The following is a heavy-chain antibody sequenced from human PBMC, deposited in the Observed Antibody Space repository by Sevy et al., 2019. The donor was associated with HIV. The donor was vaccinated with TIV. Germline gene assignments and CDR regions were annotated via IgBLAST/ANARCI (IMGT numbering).Heavy chain of an antibody. CDR3: AKDRPPSTVTDAFDI. V-gene: IGHV3-23*01. J-gene: IGHJ3*02. CDR1: GFTFSSYA. Sequence: GGSLRLSCAASGFTFSSYAMSRVRQAPGKGLEWVSGISGSGGSTYYADSVKGRFTISRDNSKNTLYLQMNSLRAEDTAVYYCAKDRPPSTVTDAFDIWGQGTMVTVSS. CDR2: ISGSGGST. D-gene: IGHD4-17*01.